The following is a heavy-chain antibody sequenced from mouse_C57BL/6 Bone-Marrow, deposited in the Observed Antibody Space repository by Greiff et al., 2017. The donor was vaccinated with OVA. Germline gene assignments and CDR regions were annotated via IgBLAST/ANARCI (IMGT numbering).Heavy chain of an antibody. J-gene: IGHJ2*01. V-gene: IGHV3-5*01. CDR2: IYYSGTI. CDR3: ARDEGYYGVFDY. D-gene: IGHD2-3*01. CDR1: GISITTGNYR. Sequence: VQLQQSGPGLVKPSQTVFLTCTVTGISITTGNYRWSWIRQFPGNKLEWIGYIYYSGTITYNPSLTSRTTITRDTPKNQFFLEMNSLTAEDTATYYCARDEGYYGVFDYWGQGTTLTVSS.